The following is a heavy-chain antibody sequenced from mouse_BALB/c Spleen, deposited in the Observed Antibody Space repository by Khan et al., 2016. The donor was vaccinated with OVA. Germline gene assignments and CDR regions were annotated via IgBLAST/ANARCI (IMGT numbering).Heavy chain of an antibody. CDR1: GFTFSSYA. CDR3: ARSPGYYGSNYFDY. D-gene: IGHD1-1*01. CDR2: ISSGGSYT. Sequence: EVELVESVGGLVKPGGSLKLSCAASGFTFSSYAMSWVRQTPEKRLEWVATISSGGSYTYYPDSVKGRFTISRDNAKNSLYLQMRSLRSEDTAMYYCARSPGYYGSNYFDYWGQGTTLTVSS. V-gene: IGHV5-9-3*01. J-gene: IGHJ2*01.